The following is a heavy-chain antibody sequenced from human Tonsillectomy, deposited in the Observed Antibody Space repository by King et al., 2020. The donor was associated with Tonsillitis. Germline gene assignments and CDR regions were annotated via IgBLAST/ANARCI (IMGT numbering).Heavy chain of an antibody. CDR1: GFTFSASA. J-gene: IGHJ3*02. CDR2: IRSKSKSYAT. CDR3: TRRDYDDSGYYLDDAFDI. D-gene: IGHD3-22*01. Sequence: VQLVESGGGLVQPGGSLKLSCAASGFTFSASAMHWVRQTPEKGLEWVGHIRSKSKSYATAYAASAKGRFTISRDDSQNTTYLKMNSLKTEDTAVYYCTRRDYDDSGYYLDDAFDIWGQGTLVTVSS. V-gene: IGHV3-73*02.